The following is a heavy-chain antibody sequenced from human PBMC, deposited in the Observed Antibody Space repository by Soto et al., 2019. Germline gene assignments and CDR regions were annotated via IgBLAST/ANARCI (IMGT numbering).Heavy chain of an antibody. CDR2: INHSGST. CDR3: ARRDYDFWSGYYRGYYFDY. J-gene: IGHJ4*02. Sequence: QVQLQQWGAGLLKPSETLSLTCAVYGGSFSGYYWRWIRQPPGKGLEWIGEINHSGSTNYNPALKSRVTISVDTSKNQFSLKLSSVAAADTAVYHCARRDYDFWSGYYRGYYFDYWGQGTLVTVSS. D-gene: IGHD3-3*01. CDR1: GGSFSGYY. V-gene: IGHV4-34*01.